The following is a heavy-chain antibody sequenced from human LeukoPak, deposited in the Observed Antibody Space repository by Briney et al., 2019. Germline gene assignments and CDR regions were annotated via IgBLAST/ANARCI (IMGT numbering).Heavy chain of an antibody. V-gene: IGHV1-46*01. Sequence: ASVKVSCKASGYTFTSYYMHWVRQAPGQGLEWVGIINPSGGSTSYAQKFQGRVTMTRDMSTSTDYMELSSLRSEDTAVYYCARDNSVEDTAWWFDPWGQGTLVTVSS. CDR2: INPSGGST. CDR1: GYTFTSYY. J-gene: IGHJ5*02. CDR3: ARDNSVEDTAWWFDP. D-gene: IGHD4-23*01.